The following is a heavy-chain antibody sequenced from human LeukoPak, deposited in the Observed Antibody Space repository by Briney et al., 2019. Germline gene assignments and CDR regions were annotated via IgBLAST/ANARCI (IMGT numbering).Heavy chain of an antibody. Sequence: PGGSLRLSCTASGFTFGDYAMSWFRQAPGKGLELVGFIRSKAYGGTTEYAASVKGRFTISRDDSKSIAYLQMNSLKTEDTAVYYCTRGPGGDCVEPANWGQGTLVTVSS. CDR3: TRGPGGDCVEPAN. CDR2: IRSKAYGGTT. V-gene: IGHV3-49*03. D-gene: IGHD2-21*02. J-gene: IGHJ4*02. CDR1: GFTFGDYA.